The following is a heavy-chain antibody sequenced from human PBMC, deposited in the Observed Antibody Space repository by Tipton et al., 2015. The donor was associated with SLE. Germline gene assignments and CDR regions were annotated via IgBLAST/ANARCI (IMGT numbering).Heavy chain of an antibody. J-gene: IGHJ3*02. CDR3: ARDPRMVSHDAFDI. Sequence: SLRLSCAASGFTVSSNYMSWVRQAPGKGLEWVSVIYSGGSTYYADSVKGRFTISRDNSKNTLYLQMNSLRAEDTAVYYCARDPRMVSHDAFDIWGQGTMVTVSS. D-gene: IGHD2-8*01. CDR2: IYSGGST. V-gene: IGHV3-66*02. CDR1: GFTVSSNY.